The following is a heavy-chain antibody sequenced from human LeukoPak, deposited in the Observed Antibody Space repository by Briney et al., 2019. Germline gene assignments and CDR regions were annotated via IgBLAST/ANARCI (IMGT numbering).Heavy chain of an antibody. CDR2: ISAYIGDT. J-gene: IGHJ6*02. CDR1: GYTFTSSG. D-gene: IGHD3-10*01. V-gene: IGHV1-18*01. CDR3: AREEAPRTYYYGSGSHSYCYYGMDV. Sequence: ASLKVSCKASGYTFTSSGISCGRQAPGQGLEWMGWISAYIGDTNYVQKLQGRVTMTTDTSTRTPYMDIRSLRSDDTAVYYCAREEAPRTYYYGSGSHSYCYYGMDVWGQGTTVTVSS.